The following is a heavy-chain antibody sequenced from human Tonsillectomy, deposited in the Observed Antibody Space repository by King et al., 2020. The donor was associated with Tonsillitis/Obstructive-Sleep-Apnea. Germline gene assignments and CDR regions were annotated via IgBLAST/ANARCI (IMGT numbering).Heavy chain of an antibody. CDR3: AQDGKSYTYCGGNCCLDY. V-gene: IGHV3-30*18. D-gene: IGHD2-21*01. J-gene: IGHJ4*02. Sequence: VQLVESGGGVVQPGRSLRLSCAASGFTFSSYGMHWVRQAPGKGLEWVAVISYDGSNKYYVDSVKGRFTISRDNSKNTLYLQMNSLRAEDTAVYYCAQDGKSYTYCGGNCCLDYWGQGTLVTVSS. CDR2: ISYDGSNK. CDR1: GFTFSSYG.